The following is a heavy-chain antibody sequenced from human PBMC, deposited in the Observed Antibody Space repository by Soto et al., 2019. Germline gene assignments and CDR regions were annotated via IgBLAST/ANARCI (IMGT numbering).Heavy chain of an antibody. CDR3: ARGKRDTAIPGYYYYYGMDV. Sequence: EVQLVESGGGLVQPGGSLRLSCAASGFTFSSYDMHWVRQATGKGLEWVSAIGTAGDPYYPGSVKGRFTISRENAKNSLYLQMNSLRAGDTAVYYCARGKRDTAIPGYYYYYGMDVWGQGTTVTVSS. D-gene: IGHD5-18*01. V-gene: IGHV3-13*05. J-gene: IGHJ6*02. CDR1: GFTFSSYD. CDR2: IGTAGDP.